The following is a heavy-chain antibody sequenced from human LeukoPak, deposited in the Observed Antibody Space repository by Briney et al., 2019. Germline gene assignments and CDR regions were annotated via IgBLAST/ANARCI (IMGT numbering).Heavy chain of an antibody. CDR2: ISSSSSYI. Sequence: GGSLRLSCAASGFTFSSYSMNWVRQAPGKGLEWVSSISSSSSYIYYADSVKGRFTISRDNAKNSLYLQMNSRRAEDTAVYYCARDQMYYYDSSGPSWGQGTLVTVSS. V-gene: IGHV3-21*01. D-gene: IGHD3-22*01. CDR3: ARDQMYYYDSSGPS. CDR1: GFTFSSYS. J-gene: IGHJ5*02.